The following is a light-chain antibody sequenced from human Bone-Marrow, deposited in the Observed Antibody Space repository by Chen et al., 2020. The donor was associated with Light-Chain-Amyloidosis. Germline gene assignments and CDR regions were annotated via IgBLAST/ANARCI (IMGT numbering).Light chain of an antibody. CDR2: DAY. J-gene: IGKJ1*01. CDR3: QHYDSWPRWT. CDR1: QSVGRN. V-gene: IGKV3-15*01. Sequence: EVVMTQSPATLSVSPGERVTLSCRASQSVGRNLAWYQQKPGQAPRLLIYDAYTRASGAPARFRGSGSGTDFTLTITSLQSEDFALYYCQHYDSWPRWTFGQGTKVEI.